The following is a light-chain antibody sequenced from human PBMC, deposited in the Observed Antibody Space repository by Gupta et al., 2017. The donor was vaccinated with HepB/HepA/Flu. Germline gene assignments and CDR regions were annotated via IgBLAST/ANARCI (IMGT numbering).Light chain of an antibody. V-gene: IGKV1-27*01. CDR1: QGISNY. CDR2: AAS. Sequence: DIQMTQSPSSLSASVGDRVTITCRASQGISNYLAWYQQKPGKVPKLLIYAASTLQSGVPSRFSGSGSGKDFTLTSSRLQHEDVANYYCQKYNSAPTFGHGTKVEIK. J-gene: IGKJ1*01. CDR3: QKYNSAPT.